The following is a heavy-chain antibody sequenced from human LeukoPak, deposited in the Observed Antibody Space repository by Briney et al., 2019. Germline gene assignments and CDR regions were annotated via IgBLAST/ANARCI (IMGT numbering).Heavy chain of an antibody. Sequence: PSETLSLTCTVSGGSISSYYWSWIRQPPGKGLEWIGYIYYSGSTNYNPSLKSRVTISVDTSKNQFSLKLSSVTAADTAVYYCARDATVDYGDYGLSDYWGQGTLVTVSS. CDR2: IYYSGST. CDR1: GGSISSYY. J-gene: IGHJ4*02. V-gene: IGHV4-59*01. CDR3: ARDATVDYGDYGLSDY. D-gene: IGHD4-17*01.